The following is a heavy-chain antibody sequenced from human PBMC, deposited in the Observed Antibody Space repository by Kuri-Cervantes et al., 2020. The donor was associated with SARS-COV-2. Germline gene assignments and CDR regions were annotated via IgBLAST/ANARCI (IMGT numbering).Heavy chain of an antibody. CDR2: IIPIFGTA. J-gene: IGHJ4*02. CDR3: ASLSGLITGTADTDY. Sequence: SVKVSCEASGGTFSSYTISWVRQAPGQGLEWMGGIIPIFGTANYAQKFQGRVTITADKSTSTAYMELSSLRSEDTAVYYCASLSGLITGTADTDYWGQGTLVTVSS. CDR1: GGTFSSYT. D-gene: IGHD1-7*01. V-gene: IGHV1-69*06.